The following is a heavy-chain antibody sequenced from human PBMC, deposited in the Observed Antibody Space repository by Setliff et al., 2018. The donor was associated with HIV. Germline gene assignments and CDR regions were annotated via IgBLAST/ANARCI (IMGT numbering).Heavy chain of an antibody. CDR3: ARFEVTTVTTRDY. CDR1: GGPFTDHY. CDR2: IHHTGHL. Sequence: SETLSLTCAVHGGPFTDHYWNWIRQPPGKGLEWIAEIHHTGHLNYNPSLKSRVTISVDTSKNQFSLQLRSVTAADTAVYYCARFEVTTVTTRDYWGQGTLVTVSS. D-gene: IGHD4-17*01. V-gene: IGHV4-34*01. J-gene: IGHJ4*02.